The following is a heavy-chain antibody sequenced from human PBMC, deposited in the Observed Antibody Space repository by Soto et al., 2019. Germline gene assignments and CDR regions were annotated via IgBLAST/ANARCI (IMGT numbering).Heavy chain of an antibody. CDR2: ISYDGSNK. D-gene: IGHD4-17*01. Sequence: GGSLRLSCAASGFTFSSYGMHWVRQAPGKGLEWVAVISYDGSNKYYADSVKGRFTISRDNSKNTLYLQMNSLRAEDTAVYYCAKYDEADNDYGDYVGYYYYYGMDVWGQGTTVTVSS. CDR3: AKYDEADNDYGDYVGYYYYYGMDV. CDR1: GFTFSSYG. V-gene: IGHV3-30*18. J-gene: IGHJ6*02.